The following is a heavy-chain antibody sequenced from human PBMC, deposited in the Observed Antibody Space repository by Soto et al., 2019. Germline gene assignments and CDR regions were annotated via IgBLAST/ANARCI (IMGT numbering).Heavy chain of an antibody. CDR1: GFSLSTSGVG. J-gene: IGHJ4*02. D-gene: IGHD6-13*01. CDR3: ANRGSRSWSTFFDY. Sequence: SGPTLVNPTQTLTLTCTFSGFSLSTSGVGVGWIRQPPGKALEWLALIYWDDDKRYSPSLKSRLTITKDTSKNQVVLTMTNMDLGDTATYYCANRGSRSWSTFFDYGGQETRAPVSS. V-gene: IGHV2-5*02. CDR2: IYWDDDK.